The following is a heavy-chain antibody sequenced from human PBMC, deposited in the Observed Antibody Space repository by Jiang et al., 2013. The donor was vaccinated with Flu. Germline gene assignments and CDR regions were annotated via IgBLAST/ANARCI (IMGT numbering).Heavy chain of an antibody. J-gene: IGHJ6*02. V-gene: IGHV1-69*04. Sequence: SYAINWVRQAPGQGLEWMGRIIPILGIANHAQKFQGRVTVTADKSTSTAYMELSSLRSEDTAVYYCARDRINSGYDYRISRYGMDVWGQGTTVTVSS. CDR2: IIPILGIA. CDR3: ARDRINSGYDYRISRYGMDV. CDR1: SYA. D-gene: IGHD5-12*01.